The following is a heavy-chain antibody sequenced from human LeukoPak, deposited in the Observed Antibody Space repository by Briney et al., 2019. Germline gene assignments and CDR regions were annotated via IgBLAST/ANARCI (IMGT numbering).Heavy chain of an antibody. Sequence: GGSLRLSCAASGFTFDDYAMHWVRQALGKGLEWVSGISWNSGSIGYADSVKGRFTISRDNAKNSLYLQMNSLRAEDTALYYCAKDCGYYYDSSGYGNWGQGTLVTVSS. D-gene: IGHD3-22*01. CDR1: GFTFDDYA. CDR2: ISWNSGSI. CDR3: AKDCGYYYDSSGYGN. J-gene: IGHJ4*02. V-gene: IGHV3-9*01.